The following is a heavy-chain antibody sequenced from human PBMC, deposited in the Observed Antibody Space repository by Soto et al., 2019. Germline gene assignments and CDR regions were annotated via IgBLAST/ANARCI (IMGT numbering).Heavy chain of an antibody. CDR2: IIPILGIA. Sequence: QVQLVQSGAEVKKPGSSVKVSCKASGGTFSSYTISWVRQAPGQGLEWMGRIIPILGIANYAQKFQGRDTITADKSTSTAYRELSSLRSEDTAVYYCAREGGYNIGKSTKIDYGGQGTLVTVSS. V-gene: IGHV1-69*08. CDR1: GGTFSSYT. CDR3: AREGGYNIGKSTKIDY. D-gene: IGHD6-25*01. J-gene: IGHJ4*02.